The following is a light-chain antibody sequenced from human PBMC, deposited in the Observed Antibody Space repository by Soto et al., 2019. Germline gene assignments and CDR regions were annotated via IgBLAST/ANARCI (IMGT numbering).Light chain of an antibody. V-gene: IGLV2-11*01. Sequence: QSALTQPRSVSGSPGQSVTISCTGTISDAGGYNYVSWYQQHPGKAPKLMIYDVSKRPSGVPDRFSGSKSGNTASLTISGLQAEDEADYYCCSYAGSYPTYVFGTGTKVTVL. CDR3: CSYAGSYPTYV. J-gene: IGLJ1*01. CDR1: ISDAGGYNY. CDR2: DVS.